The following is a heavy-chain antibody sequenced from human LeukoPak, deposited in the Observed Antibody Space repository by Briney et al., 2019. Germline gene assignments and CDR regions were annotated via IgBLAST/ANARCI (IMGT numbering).Heavy chain of an antibody. CDR1: GYTFTGYY. CDR3: ASLYFWSGYYAY. CDR2: INPNSGGT. J-gene: IGHJ4*02. D-gene: IGHD3-3*01. V-gene: IGHV1-2*02. Sequence: GASVKVSCKASGYTFTGYYIHWVRQAPGQGLEWMGWINPNSGGTNSAQKFQGRVTMTRDTSISTAYMELSRLRSDDTAVYYCASLYFWSGYYAYWGQGTLVTVSS.